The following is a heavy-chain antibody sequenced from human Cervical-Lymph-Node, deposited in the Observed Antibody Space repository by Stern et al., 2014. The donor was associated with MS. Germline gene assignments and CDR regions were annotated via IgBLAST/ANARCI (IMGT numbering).Heavy chain of an antibody. CDR3: AREDNISDAFDI. J-gene: IGHJ3*02. D-gene: IGHD2-15*01. CDR1: GYTFTSYA. V-gene: IGHV1-3*01. Sequence: QVQLVQSGAEVKKPGASVKVSCKASGYTFTSYAMHWVRQAPGQRLEWMGWINAGNGNTKYSQKFQGRVTITRDTSASTAYMELSSLRSEDTAVYYCAREDNISDAFDIWGQGTMVTVSS. CDR2: INAGNGNT.